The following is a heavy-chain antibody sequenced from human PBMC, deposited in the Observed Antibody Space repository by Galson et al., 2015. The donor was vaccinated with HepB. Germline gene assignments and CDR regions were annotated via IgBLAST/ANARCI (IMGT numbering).Heavy chain of an antibody. CDR2: ISSSGTTI. CDR1: GFTFSTYN. D-gene: IGHD3-10*01. CDR3: ARDGYGSGSYYNQWGPFDY. V-gene: IGHV3-48*02. J-gene: IGHJ4*02. Sequence: SLRLSCAASGFTFSTYNMNWVRQAPGKGLEWVSYISSSGTTIYYADSVKGRFTVSRDNAKNSLYLQMNSLRDEDTAVYYCARDGYGSGSYYNQWGPFDYWGQGTLVTVSS.